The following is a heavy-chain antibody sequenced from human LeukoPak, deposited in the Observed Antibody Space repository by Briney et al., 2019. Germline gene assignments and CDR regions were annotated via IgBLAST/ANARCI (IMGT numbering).Heavy chain of an antibody. J-gene: IGHJ4*02. CDR3: ARDPGAYSSSPIDY. D-gene: IGHD6-6*01. Sequence: PGGSLRLSCAASGFNFNTYGIHWVRQTPGKGLEWVALISYDGTKKWYADSVKGRFTISRDNAKNSLFLQMNSLRAEDTAVYYCARDPGAYSSSPIDYWGQGTLVTVSS. CDR2: ISYDGTKK. CDR1: GFNFNTYG. V-gene: IGHV3-30*03.